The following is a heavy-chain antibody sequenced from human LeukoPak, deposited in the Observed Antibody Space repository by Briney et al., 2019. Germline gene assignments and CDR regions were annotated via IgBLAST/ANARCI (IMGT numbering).Heavy chain of an antibody. D-gene: IGHD6-13*01. V-gene: IGHV4-59*01. J-gene: IGHJ4*02. CDR1: GGSISSYY. CDR2: IYYSGST. Sequence: PSETLSLTCTVSGGSISSYYWSWIRQPPGKGLEWIGCIYYSGSTNYNPSLKSRVTISVDTSKNQFSLKLSSVTAADTAVYYCARAGIAAAGTTPYDYWGQGTLVTVSS. CDR3: ARAGIAAAGTTPYDY.